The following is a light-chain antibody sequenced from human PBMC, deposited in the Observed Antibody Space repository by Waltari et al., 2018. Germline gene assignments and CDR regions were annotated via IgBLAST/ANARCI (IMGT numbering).Light chain of an antibody. CDR1: QDISNN. Sequence: DILMTHSPSSLSASVGDRVTITCQASQDISNNLNWYQKRSGKAPKLLIFDASNLETGVPSRFSGSGSGTDFTFTISSLQPDDFATYYCQHYDTLVLTFGPGTKLDMK. J-gene: IGKJ3*01. CDR3: QHYDTLVLT. V-gene: IGKV1-33*01. CDR2: DAS.